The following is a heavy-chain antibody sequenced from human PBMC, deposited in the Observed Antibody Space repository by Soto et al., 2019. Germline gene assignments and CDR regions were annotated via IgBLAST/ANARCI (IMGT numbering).Heavy chain of an antibody. CDR3: ASKRAVTAYFDY. V-gene: IGHV4-30-4*01. Sequence: PSETLSLTCTVSGASISSGDYYWTWIRQPPGKGLEWIGYIYRTGNTWHNPSLKSRTTMSLDTSKNQFSLRLSSVTAADAAIYYCASKRAVTAYFDYWGQGTLVTVSS. CDR1: GASISSGDYY. J-gene: IGHJ4*02. CDR2: IYRTGNT. D-gene: IGHD6-19*01.